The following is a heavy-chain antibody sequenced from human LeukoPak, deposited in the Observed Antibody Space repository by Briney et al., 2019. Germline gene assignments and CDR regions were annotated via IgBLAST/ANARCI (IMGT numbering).Heavy chain of an antibody. J-gene: IGHJ4*02. V-gene: IGHV1-18*01. Sequence: VASVKVSCKASGYKFTTYGLAWVRQAPGHGPEYGGWIDTRNGLTEYSEKFRDRVTMTIDTSANTAFMDLRSLRSHDTAIYYCVRLSGQWLVHSYFDHWGQGTQVIVSS. CDR3: VRLSGQWLVHSYFDH. CDR2: IDTRNGLT. D-gene: IGHD6-19*01. CDR1: GYKFTTYG.